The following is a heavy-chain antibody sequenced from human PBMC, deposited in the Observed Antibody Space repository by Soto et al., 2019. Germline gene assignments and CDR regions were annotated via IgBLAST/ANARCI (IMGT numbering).Heavy chain of an antibody. CDR3: ARSRGERSGHYYY. CDR1: GGSISSGAYY. CDR2: KYYSGDT. Sequence: TLSLTCTVSGGSISSGAYYWSWIRQHPGKGLEWIGYKYYSGDTYYNPSLRSRADMSVDTSRNRFSLKLSSVTAADTAVYYCARSRGERSGHYYYSGKGPLVTISS. V-gene: IGHV4-31*03. D-gene: IGHD3-22*01. J-gene: IGHJ4*02.